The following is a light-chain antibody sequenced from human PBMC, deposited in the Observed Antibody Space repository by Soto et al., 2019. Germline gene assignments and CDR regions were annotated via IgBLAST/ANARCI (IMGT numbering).Light chain of an antibody. V-gene: IGKV1-27*01. J-gene: IGKJ5*01. CDR1: QDISVY. CDR3: QKFNTAPLT. CDR2: SAS. Sequence: DIQMTQSPSSLSASVGDRVTITCRASQDISVYLAWYQQKPGKVPKLLIYSASTLQSGVPSRFSGSGSGTDFTLTISSLQPEDVATYFCQKFNTAPLTFGQGPRLEIK.